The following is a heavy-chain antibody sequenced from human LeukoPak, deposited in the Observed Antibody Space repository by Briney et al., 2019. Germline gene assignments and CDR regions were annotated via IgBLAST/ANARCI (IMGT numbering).Heavy chain of an antibody. D-gene: IGHD4-17*01. V-gene: IGHV3-30-3*01. CDR2: ISYDGSNK. CDR3: AKDHGGRYGDSFPDRRLEYFQH. CDR1: GFTFSSYA. Sequence: GGSLRLSCAASGFTFSSYAMHWVRQAPGKGLEWVAVISYDGSNKYYADSVKGRFTISRDNSKNTLYLQMNSLRAEDTAVYYCAKDHGGRYGDSFPDRRLEYFQHWGQGTLVTVSS. J-gene: IGHJ1*01.